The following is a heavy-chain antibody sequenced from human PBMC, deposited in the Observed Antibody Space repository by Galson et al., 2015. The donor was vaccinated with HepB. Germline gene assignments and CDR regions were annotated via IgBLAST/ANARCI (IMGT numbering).Heavy chain of an antibody. D-gene: IGHD3-3*01. CDR1: GFTFSSYG. V-gene: IGHV3-30*18. CDR2: ISYDGSNK. CDR3: AKVDYDFWSGHKGGFDY. J-gene: IGHJ4*02. Sequence: SLRLSCAASGFTFSSYGMHWVRQAPGKGLEWVAVISYDGSNKYYADSVKGRFTISRDNSKNTLYLQMNSLRAEDTAVYYCAKVDYDFWSGHKGGFDYWGQGTLVTVSS.